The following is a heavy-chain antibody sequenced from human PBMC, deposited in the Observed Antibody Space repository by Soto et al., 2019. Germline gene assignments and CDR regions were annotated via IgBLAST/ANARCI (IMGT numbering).Heavy chain of an antibody. CDR1: GYSVSSSDYY. J-gene: IGHJ6*02. Sequence: SETLSLTCSVSGYSVSSSDYYWAWIRQPPGKGLEWIGSMFYSGLTYYNPSLRSRVTLSVDTSKNHFSVRLNSVTAADTAVYYCAPLTVSLSGPYGIHVWGQGTTVTVSS. CDR3: APLTVSLSGPYGIHV. CDR2: MFYSGLT. V-gene: IGHV4-39*01. D-gene: IGHD2-15*01.